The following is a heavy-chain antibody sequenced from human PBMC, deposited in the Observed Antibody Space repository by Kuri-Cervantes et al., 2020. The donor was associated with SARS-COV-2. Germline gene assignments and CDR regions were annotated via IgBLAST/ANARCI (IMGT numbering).Heavy chain of an antibody. Sequence: ASVKVSCKASGYSLTNYDMIWVRQAPGQGREWMGWIGTNNGNKVYAQKFQGRVTMTTDTSTNTASMELTSLRSDDTAVYYCARKGVVVPTPVDYYYAMDVWGQGTTVTVSS. CDR1: GYSLTNYD. CDR2: IGTNNGNK. V-gene: IGHV1-18*01. J-gene: IGHJ6*02. D-gene: IGHD2-2*01. CDR3: ARKGVVVPTPVDYYYAMDV.